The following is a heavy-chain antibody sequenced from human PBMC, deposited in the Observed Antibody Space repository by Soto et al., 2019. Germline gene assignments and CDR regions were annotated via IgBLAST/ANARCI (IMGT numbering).Heavy chain of an antibody. CDR1: GFTFSDYG. CDR2: TSHDGSVE. Sequence: GGSLRLSCVASGFTFSDYGMQWVRQAPGKGLEWVAVTSHDGSVEYYADSMKGRFTISRDNSRNTLYLQMNSLRAEDTAMYYCARVPSSGWTYCFDDWGLGTLVTVSS. J-gene: IGHJ4*02. D-gene: IGHD6-19*01. V-gene: IGHV3-30*03. CDR3: ARVPSSGWTYCFDD.